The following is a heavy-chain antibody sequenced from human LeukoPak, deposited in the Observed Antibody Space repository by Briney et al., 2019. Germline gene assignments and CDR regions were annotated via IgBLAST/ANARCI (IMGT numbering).Heavy chain of an antibody. CDR1: GGSISSYY. CDR2: IYYSGST. CDR3: ARRGNDYYYYGMDV. Sequence: SETLSLTCTVSGGSISSYYWSWFRKPPGKDLKWIGYIYYSGSTNYNPSLKSRVTISVDTSKNQFSLKPSSVTAADTAVYYCARRGNDYYYYGMDVWGQGTTVTVSS. V-gene: IGHV4-59*08. D-gene: IGHD1-1*01. J-gene: IGHJ6*02.